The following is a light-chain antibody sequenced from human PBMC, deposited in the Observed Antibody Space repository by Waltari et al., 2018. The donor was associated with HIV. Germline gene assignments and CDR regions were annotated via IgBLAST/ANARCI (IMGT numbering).Light chain of an antibody. CDR1: QTILYSSNNKNY. J-gene: IGKJ4*01. V-gene: IGKV4-1*01. CDR2: WAS. CDR3: QQYYTTPLT. Sequence: DIVMTQSPDSLAVSLGERATINCKSSQTILYSSNNKNYLTWYQQKPGQPPKVIIYWASTREDGVPDRFSGSGSGTDFTLTISSLKAEDVAVYYCQQYYTTPLTFGGGTKVEIK.